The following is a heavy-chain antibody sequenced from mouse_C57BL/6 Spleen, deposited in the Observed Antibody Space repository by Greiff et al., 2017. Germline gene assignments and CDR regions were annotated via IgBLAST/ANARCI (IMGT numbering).Heavy chain of an antibody. Sequence: QVQLQQPGAELVRPGSSVKLSCKASGYTFTSYWMHWVKQRPIQGLEWIGNIDPSDSETHYNQKFKDKATLTVDKSSSTAYMQLSSLTSEDSAVYYCAGGGGSSPDWYFDVWGTGTTVTVSS. CDR1: GYTFTSYW. J-gene: IGHJ1*03. CDR2: IDPSDSET. D-gene: IGHD1-1*01. V-gene: IGHV1-52*01. CDR3: AGGGGSSPDWYFDV.